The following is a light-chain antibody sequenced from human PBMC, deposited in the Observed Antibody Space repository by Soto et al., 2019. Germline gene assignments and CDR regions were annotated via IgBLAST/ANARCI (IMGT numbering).Light chain of an antibody. V-gene: IGKV1-12*01. CDR1: QDISDY. CDR3: QQASSFPLT. J-gene: IGKJ4*01. CDR2: TAS. Sequence: DIQMTQSPSSVSASVGDRVTITCRASQDISDYLAWYQHKPGKAPKVLIYTASTLQSGVPSRFSGSGSGTDFTLTINSLQPEDFATYFCQQASSFPLTFGGGTKVEIK.